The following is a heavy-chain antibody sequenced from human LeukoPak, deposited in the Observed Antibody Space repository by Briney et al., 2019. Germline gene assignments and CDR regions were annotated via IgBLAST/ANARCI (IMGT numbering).Heavy chain of an antibody. CDR1: GYSFTTYW. Sequence: GESLKISCKGSGYSFTTYWIGWERQMPGKGLEWMGIIYPGDSDTRYSPSFQGQVTISADKSINTAYLQWSSLKASDTAMYYCARSLLSSWSSPSWFDPWGQGTLVTVSS. V-gene: IGHV5-51*01. CDR2: IYPGDSDT. D-gene: IGHD6-13*01. CDR3: ARSLLSSWSSPSWFDP. J-gene: IGHJ5*02.